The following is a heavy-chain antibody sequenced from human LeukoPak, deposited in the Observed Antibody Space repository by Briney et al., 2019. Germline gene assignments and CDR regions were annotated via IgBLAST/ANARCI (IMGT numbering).Heavy chain of an antibody. CDR1: GYTFSSYY. Sequence: GASVKVSCKASGYTFSSYYMHWVRQAPGQGLEWMGIINPSVGSTSHAQKFQGRVTMTRDMSTSTVYMELSSLRSEDTAVYYCARRRASRGYYYMDVWGKGTTVTVSS. J-gene: IGHJ6*03. CDR2: INPSVGST. V-gene: IGHV1-46*01. CDR3: ARRRASRGYYYMDV.